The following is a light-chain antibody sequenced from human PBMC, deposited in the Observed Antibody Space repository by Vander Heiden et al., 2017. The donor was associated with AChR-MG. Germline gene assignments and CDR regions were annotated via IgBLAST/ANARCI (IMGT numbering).Light chain of an antibody. CDR3: QQYATSPIT. CDR2: FAT. Sequence: EIVLTQSPGPLSLSPGEGATLPCRASQSIPSNYVAWYQQKSGQTPRLLNYFATSRAAGIPDRFSGSGSGTDFTLTISRLDPEDFAVYYCQQYATSPITFGPGTKVDIK. CDR1: QSIPSNY. J-gene: IGKJ3*01. V-gene: IGKV3-20*01.